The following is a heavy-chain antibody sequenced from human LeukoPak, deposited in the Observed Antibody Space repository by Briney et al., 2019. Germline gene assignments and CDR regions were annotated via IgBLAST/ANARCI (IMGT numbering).Heavy chain of an antibody. CDR1: GVSVSSDDYY. Sequence: PSQTLSLTCTVSGVSVSSDDYYWTWIRHHPGKGLEWIGFIYYSGSTYYNPSLKSRVTISLDTSKNQFSLKVNSVTAADTAVYYCATTRAHQFDYWGQGTLVTVSS. D-gene: IGHD4-11*01. J-gene: IGHJ4*02. CDR2: IYYSGST. V-gene: IGHV4-31*03. CDR3: ATTRAHQFDY.